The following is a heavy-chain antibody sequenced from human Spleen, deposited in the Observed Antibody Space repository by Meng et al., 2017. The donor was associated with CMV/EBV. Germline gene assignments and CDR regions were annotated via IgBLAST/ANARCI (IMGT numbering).Heavy chain of an antibody. D-gene: IGHD3-22*01. CDR3: ARDRPPLFYDDSCGYDY. CDR2: INPNSGET. Sequence: FTFSSYSMNWVRQAPGKGLEWMGWINPNSGETKYAKKFQGRVTMTRDTSISTAYMELIRLRSDDTAVYYCARDRPPLFYDDSCGYDYWGQGTLVTVSS. J-gene: IGHJ4*02. CDR1: FTFSSYS. V-gene: IGHV1-2*02.